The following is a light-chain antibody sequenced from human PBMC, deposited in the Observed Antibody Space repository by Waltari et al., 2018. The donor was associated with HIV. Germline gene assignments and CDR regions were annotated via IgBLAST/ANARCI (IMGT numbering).Light chain of an antibody. CDR2: DIN. CDR3: CSHAGTTTLV. CDR1: SSDVGGYNY. V-gene: IGLV2-23*02. Sequence: QSALTQPASVSGSPGQSITISCTGTSSDVGGYNYVSWYQQHPGKDPKLMIYDINKRPSGVSNRFSGSKSGNTASLTISGVQAEDEADYYCCSHAGTTTLVFGGGTKLTVL. J-gene: IGLJ2*01.